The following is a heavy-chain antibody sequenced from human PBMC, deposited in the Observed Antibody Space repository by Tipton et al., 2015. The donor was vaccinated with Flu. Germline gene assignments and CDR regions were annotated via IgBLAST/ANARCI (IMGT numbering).Heavy chain of an antibody. CDR3: ARVPLWFGELPSYGMDV. V-gene: IGHV4-59*01. CDR1: GGSISGYY. CDR2: IYYSGSA. D-gene: IGHD3-10*01. J-gene: IGHJ6*02. Sequence: LRLSCTVSGGSISGYYWSWIRQPPGKGLECIGYIYYSGSANYNPSLKSRVTISVDTSKNQFSLQLSSVTAADTAVYYCARVPLWFGELPSYGMDVWGQGTTVTVSS.